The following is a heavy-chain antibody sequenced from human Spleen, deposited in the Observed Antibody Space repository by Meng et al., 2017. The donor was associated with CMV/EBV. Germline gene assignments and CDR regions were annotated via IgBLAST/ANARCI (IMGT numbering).Heavy chain of an antibody. D-gene: IGHD3-22*01. CDR3: ARVFKEDDTSGYPTDAFDI. CDR2: INSDGSTT. V-gene: IGHV3-74*01. J-gene: IGHJ3*02. Sequence: GESLKISCAASGFTFSRYWMHWVRQAPGKGLVWVSRINSDGSTTSYADSVKGRFTISRDNAKNTLYLQMNSLRAEDTAVYYCARVFKEDDTSGYPTDAFDIWGQGTMVTVSS. CDR1: GFTFSRYW.